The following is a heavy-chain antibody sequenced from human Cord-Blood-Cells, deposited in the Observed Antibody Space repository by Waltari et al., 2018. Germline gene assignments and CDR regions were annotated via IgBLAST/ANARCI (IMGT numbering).Heavy chain of an antibody. Sequence: EVQLVESGGGVIQPGGSLGLSCAASGFSGSSHYWSGVRQASGKGLDWVSVIYSGGSTYYADSVKGRFTISRDNSKNTLYLQMNSLRAEDTAVYYCARFTYGDAFDIWGQGTMVTVSS. V-gene: IGHV3-53*01. CDR2: IYSGGST. J-gene: IGHJ3*02. CDR3: ARFTYGDAFDI. D-gene: IGHD4-17*01. CDR1: GFSGSSHY.